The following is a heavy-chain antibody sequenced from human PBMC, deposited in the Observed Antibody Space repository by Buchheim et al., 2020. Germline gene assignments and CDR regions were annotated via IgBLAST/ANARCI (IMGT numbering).Heavy chain of an antibody. CDR1: GGSFSGYY. J-gene: IGHJ6*02. Sequence: QVQLQQWGAGLLKPSETLSLTCAVYGGSFSGYYWSWIRQPPGKGLEWIGEINHSGSTNYNPSLKSRVTISVDTSKNQSSLKLSSVTAADTAVYYCARGRLLWFGELIYYYYGMDVWGQGTT. CDR2: INHSGST. D-gene: IGHD3-10*01. CDR3: ARGRLLWFGELIYYYYGMDV. V-gene: IGHV4-34*01.